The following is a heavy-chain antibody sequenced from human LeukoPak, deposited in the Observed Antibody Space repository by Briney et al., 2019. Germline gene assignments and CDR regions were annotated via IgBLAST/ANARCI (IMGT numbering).Heavy chain of an antibody. CDR1: GFTFSSYG. CDR3: AKSHRGHCSTTTCDDEGDY. J-gene: IGHJ4*02. CDR2: ISYDVGKK. V-gene: IGHV3-30*18. D-gene: IGHD2-2*01. Sequence: PGRSLRLSCAASGFTFSSYGMHWVRQAPGKGLEWVAVISYDVGKKYYADSVRGRFTISRDNSKNTLYLQLNSLRAEDTAVYYCAKSHRGHCSTTTCDDEGDYWGQGTLVTVSS.